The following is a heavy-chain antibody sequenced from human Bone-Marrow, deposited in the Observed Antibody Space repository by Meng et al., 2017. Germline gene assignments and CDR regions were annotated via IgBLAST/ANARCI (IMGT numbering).Heavy chain of an antibody. CDR1: GFPLRTSGVG. Sequence: FGPTLVKPTQTLTLTCTFSGFPLRTSGVGVGWIRQPPGKALEWLALIYWNDDKRYIPSLKSRLTITKDTSKNQVILTMTNMDPVDTATYYCAHSPSITMVRGVKLGFDTWGQGTLVTVSS. CDR3: AHSPSITMVRGVKLGFDT. V-gene: IGHV2-5*01. D-gene: IGHD3-10*01. J-gene: IGHJ5*02. CDR2: IYWNDDK.